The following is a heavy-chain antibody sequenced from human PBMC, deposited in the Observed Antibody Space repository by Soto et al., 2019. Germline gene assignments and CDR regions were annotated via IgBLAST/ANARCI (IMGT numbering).Heavy chain of an antibody. J-gene: IGHJ5*02. CDR1: GYTFTSYG. V-gene: IGHV1-3*01. CDR3: VRRHVSATGIDWFDP. Sequence: ASVKVSCKASGYTFTSYGIHWVRQAPGQRLEWMGWINAANGDTKYLPKFQGRVTITRDTSASTAYMEPSSLRSEDTAVYYCVRRHVSATGIDWFDPWGQGTLVTVSS. CDR2: INAANGDT. D-gene: IGHD6-13*01.